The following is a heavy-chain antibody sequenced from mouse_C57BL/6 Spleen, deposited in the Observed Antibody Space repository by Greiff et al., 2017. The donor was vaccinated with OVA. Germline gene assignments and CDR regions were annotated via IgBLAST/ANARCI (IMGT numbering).Heavy chain of an antibody. Sequence: QVQLQQSGAELVKPGASVKISCKASGYAFSSYLMNWVKQRPGKGLEWIGQIYPGDGDTNYNGKFKGKATLTADKSSSTAYMQLSRLTSEDSAVYFCARSGYGSSWFAYWGQGTLVTVSA. V-gene: IGHV1-80*01. D-gene: IGHD1-1*01. CDR3: ARSGYGSSWFAY. CDR2: IYPGDGDT. J-gene: IGHJ3*01. CDR1: GYAFSSYL.